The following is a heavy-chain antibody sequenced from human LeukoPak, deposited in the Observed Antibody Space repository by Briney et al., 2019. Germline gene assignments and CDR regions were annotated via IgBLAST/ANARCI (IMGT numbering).Heavy chain of an antibody. CDR1: GASIGSSNW. D-gene: IGHD6-13*01. V-gene: IGHV4-4*02. J-gene: IGHJ4*02. CDR3: AKRMVAAAAFY. CDR2: IYHSGTT. Sequence: PSGTLSLTCVVSGASIGSSNWRNWVRQPPGKGLEWIGEIYHSGTTNYNPSLKSRVTISVDKSKNQFSLKLSSVTAADTAIYYCAKRMVAAAAFYWGQGTLVTVSS.